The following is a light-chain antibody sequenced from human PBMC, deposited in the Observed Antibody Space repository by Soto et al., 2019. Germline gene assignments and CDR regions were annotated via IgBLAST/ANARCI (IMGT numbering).Light chain of an antibody. Sequence: EIVLTQTPLSPPVTPGEPASISCRSSQSLLDTDDGSTYLDWYLQKPGQSPQLLIYALSSRASGVPDRFSASGSGTEFTLRISRVETEDVGVYYCMQHTDFPITFGQGTRLEIK. CDR3: MQHTDFPIT. V-gene: IGKV2-40*01. J-gene: IGKJ5*01. CDR1: QSLLDTDDGSTY. CDR2: ALS.